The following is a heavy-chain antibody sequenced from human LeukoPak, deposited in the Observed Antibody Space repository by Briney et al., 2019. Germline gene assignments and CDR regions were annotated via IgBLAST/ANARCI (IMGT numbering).Heavy chain of an antibody. D-gene: IGHD1-26*01. CDR1: GFTFSSYS. V-gene: IGHV3-30*18. Sequence: PGGSLRLSCAASGFTFSSYSMNWVRQAPGKGLEWVAVISYDGSNKYYADSVKGRFTISRDNSKNTLYLQMNSLRAEDTAVYYCAKKREYYMDVWGKGTTVTVSS. CDR3: AKKREYYMDV. J-gene: IGHJ6*03. CDR2: ISYDGSNK.